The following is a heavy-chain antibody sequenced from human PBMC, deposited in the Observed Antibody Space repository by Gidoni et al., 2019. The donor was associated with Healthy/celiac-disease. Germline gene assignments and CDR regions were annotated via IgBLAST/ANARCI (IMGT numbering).Heavy chain of an antibody. D-gene: IGHD3-16*02. V-gene: IGHV1-69*04. CDR3: ARPLSSVYEKKNYYYYYGMDV. CDR2: IIPILGIA. J-gene: IGHJ6*02. CDR1: GGTFSSYA. Sequence: QVQLVQSGAAVKKPGSSVKVSCKASGGTFSSYALRWVRQAPGQGLEWMGRIIPILGIANYAQKFQGRVTITADKSTSTAYMELSSLRSEDTAVYYCARPLSSVYEKKNYYYYYGMDVWGQGTTVTVSS.